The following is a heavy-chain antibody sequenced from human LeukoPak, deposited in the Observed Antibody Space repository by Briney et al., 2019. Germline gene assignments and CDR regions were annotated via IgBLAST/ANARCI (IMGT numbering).Heavy chain of an antibody. V-gene: IGHV3-13*01. CDR3: ARGSRFGEFFDY. J-gene: IGHJ4*02. D-gene: IGHD3-10*01. CDR2: IGTAGDT. Sequence: GGSLRLSCAASGFTFSSYAMSWVRQATGKGLEWVLAIGTAGDTYYPGSVKGRFTISRENAKNSLYLQMNSLRAGDTAVYYCARGSRFGEFFDYWGQGTLVTVSS. CDR1: GFTFSSYA.